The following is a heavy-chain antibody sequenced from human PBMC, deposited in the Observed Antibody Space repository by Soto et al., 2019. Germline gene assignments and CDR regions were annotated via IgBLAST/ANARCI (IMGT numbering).Heavy chain of an antibody. CDR3: ARENRLRWTDY. D-gene: IGHD4-17*01. Sequence: QGQLVESGGGLVKPGGSLRLSCAASGFTFSDYYMSWIRQVPGKGLEWLSYISSSGTTIYYADSVKGRFTISRDNGKNSLYLQMKSLRAEDTAVYYCARENRLRWTDYWGQGTLVTVSS. V-gene: IGHV3-11*01. CDR1: GFTFSDYY. CDR2: ISSSGTTI. J-gene: IGHJ4*02.